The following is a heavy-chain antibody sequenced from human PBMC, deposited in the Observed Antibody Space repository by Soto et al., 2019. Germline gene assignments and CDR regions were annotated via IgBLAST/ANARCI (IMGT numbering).Heavy chain of an antibody. J-gene: IGHJ4*02. CDR1: GGSISSSSYY. Sequence: SETLSLTCTVSGGSISSSSYYWGWIRQPPGKGLEWIGSIYYSGSTYYNPSLKSRVTISVDTSKNQFSLKLSSVTAADTAVYYCARWIYDYIWGSYRYPPHFDYWGQGTLVTVSS. CDR3: ARWIYDYIWGSYRYPPHFDY. CDR2: IYYSGST. D-gene: IGHD3-16*02. V-gene: IGHV4-39*01.